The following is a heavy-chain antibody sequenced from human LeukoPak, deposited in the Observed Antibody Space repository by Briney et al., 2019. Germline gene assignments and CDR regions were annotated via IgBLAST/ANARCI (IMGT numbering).Heavy chain of an antibody. CDR3: AKWGGVHSGGYNDFWSGPFDD. V-gene: IGHV1-46*01. Sequence: GASVKVSCKASGYTFTGYYMHWVRQAPGQGLEWIGIINPSGGYTNYAQKFQGRVTMTRDTSTSTVYMELSSLRSEDTAVYYCAKWGGVHSGGYNDFWSGPFDDWGQGTLVAVSS. D-gene: IGHD3-3*01. CDR2: INPSGGYT. CDR1: GYTFTGYY. J-gene: IGHJ4*02.